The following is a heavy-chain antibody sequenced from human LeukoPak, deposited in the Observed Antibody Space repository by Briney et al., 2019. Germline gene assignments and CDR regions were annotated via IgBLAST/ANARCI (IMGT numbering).Heavy chain of an antibody. J-gene: IGHJ4*02. CDR1: GYTFTGYY. Sequence: ASVKVSCKASGYTFTGYYMHWVRQAPGQGLEWMGRINPNSGGTNYAQKFQGRVTMTRDTSISTAYMELSRLRSDDTAVYYCARGRTRRDGYNYVYWGQGTLVTVSS. CDR3: ARGRTRRDGYNYVY. V-gene: IGHV1-2*06. D-gene: IGHD5-24*01. CDR2: INPNSGGT.